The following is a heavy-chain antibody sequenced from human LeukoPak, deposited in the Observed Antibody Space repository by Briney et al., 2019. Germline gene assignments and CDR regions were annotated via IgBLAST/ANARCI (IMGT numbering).Heavy chain of an antibody. CDR3: ARGFCSSTSCYINY. D-gene: IGHD2-2*02. Sequence: ASVKVSCKASGYTFTGYYTHWVRQAPGQGLEWMGWINPNSGGTNYAQKFQGRVTMTRDTSISTAYMELSRLRSDDTAVYYCARGFCSSTSCYINYWGQGTLVTVSS. CDR2: INPNSGGT. J-gene: IGHJ4*02. CDR1: GYTFTGYY. V-gene: IGHV1-2*02.